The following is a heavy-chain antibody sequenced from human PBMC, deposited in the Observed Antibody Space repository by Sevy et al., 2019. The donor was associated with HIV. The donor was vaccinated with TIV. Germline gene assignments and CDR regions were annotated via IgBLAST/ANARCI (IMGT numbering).Heavy chain of an antibody. CDR3: ASPLNYYDSPSAY. Sequence: GRSLRLSCAASGFTFSYYDMNWVRQAPGKGLEWVSSISSGSSYIFYADSVKGRFTISRDNAKNSLYLQMNSLRAEDTAVYYCASPLNYYDSPSAYWGQGTLVTVSS. V-gene: IGHV3-21*04. CDR2: ISSGSSYI. D-gene: IGHD3-22*01. CDR1: GFTFSYYD. J-gene: IGHJ4*02.